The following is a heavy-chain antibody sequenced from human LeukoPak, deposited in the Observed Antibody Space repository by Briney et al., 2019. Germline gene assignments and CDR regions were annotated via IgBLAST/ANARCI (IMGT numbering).Heavy chain of an antibody. J-gene: IGHJ4*02. D-gene: IGHD2-2*01. Sequence: NKYYADSVKGRFTISRDNSKNTLYLQMNSLRAEDTAVYYCAKSGPPIVVVPAAMRGYYFDYWGQGTLVTVSS. CDR2: NK. V-gene: IGHV3-33*06. CDR3: AKSGPPIVVVPAAMRGYYFDY.